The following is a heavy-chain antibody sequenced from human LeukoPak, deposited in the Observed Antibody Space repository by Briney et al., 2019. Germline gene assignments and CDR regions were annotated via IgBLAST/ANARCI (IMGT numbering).Heavy chain of an antibody. V-gene: IGHV3-15*01. CDR1: GFTFSNAW. CDR2: IKSKTDGGTT. CDR3: TTVGYSGYESYYYYYYMDV. Sequence: GGSLRLSCAASGFTFSNAWMSWVRQAPGKGLEWVGRIKSKTDGGTTDYAAPVKGRFTISRDDSKNTLYLQMNSLKTEDTAVYYCTTVGYSGYESYYYYYYMDVWGKGTTVTVSS. J-gene: IGHJ6*03. D-gene: IGHD5-12*01.